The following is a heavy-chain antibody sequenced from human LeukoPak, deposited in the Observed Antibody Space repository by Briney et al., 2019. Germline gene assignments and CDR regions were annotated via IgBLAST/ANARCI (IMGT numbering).Heavy chain of an antibody. D-gene: IGHD3-10*01. J-gene: IGHJ3*02. V-gene: IGHV3-11*06. CDR3: ARRAMVRGVMNAFDI. CDR1: GFTFSDYY. Sequence: GGSLRLSCAASGFTFSDYYMSWIRQAPGKGLEWVSHISSSSSYTNYADSVKGRFTISRDNAKNSLYLQMNSLRAEDTAVYYCARRAMVRGVMNAFDIWGQGTMVTVSS. CDR2: ISSSSSYT.